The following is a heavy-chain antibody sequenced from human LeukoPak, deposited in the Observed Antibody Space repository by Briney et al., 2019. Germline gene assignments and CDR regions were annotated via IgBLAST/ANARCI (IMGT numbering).Heavy chain of an antibody. Sequence: GGSLRLSCAASRFTFSSYAMNWVRQAPGKGLEWVSSISSSSSYIYYADSVRGRFTISRDNAENSLYLQMNSLTAEDTAVYYCARDGDTVIIPADLDYWGQGTLVTVSS. J-gene: IGHJ4*02. CDR1: RFTFSSYA. CDR2: ISSSSSYI. D-gene: IGHD2-2*01. V-gene: IGHV3-21*01. CDR3: ARDGDTVIIPADLDY.